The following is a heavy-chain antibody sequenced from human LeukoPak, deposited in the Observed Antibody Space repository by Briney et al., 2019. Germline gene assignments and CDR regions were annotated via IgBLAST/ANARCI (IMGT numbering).Heavy chain of an antibody. CDR1: GFTFSSYE. Sequence: GGSLRLSCAASGFTFSSYEMNWVRQAPGKGLEWVSYISATGNTIFYADSVKGRFTVSRDNSKNTLYLQMNSLRAEDTAVYYCAKGVVVVTALFDYWGQGTLVTVSS. D-gene: IGHD2-21*02. J-gene: IGHJ4*02. CDR3: AKGVVVVTALFDY. CDR2: ISATGNTI. V-gene: IGHV3-48*03.